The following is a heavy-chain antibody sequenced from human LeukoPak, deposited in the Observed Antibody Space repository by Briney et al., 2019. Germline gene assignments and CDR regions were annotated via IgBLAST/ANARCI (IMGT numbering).Heavy chain of an antibody. J-gene: IGHJ3*02. Sequence: GGSLRLSCAASGFTFSSYWMNWVRQTPGKGPEWVANIKYDGSEKHHVGSVKGRFTISRDNAKNSLYLQMTSLRVEDTAFYNCARSNDFDIWGQGIMVIVSS. CDR2: IKYDGSEK. CDR1: GFTFSSYW. CDR3: ARSNDFDI. V-gene: IGHV3-7*04.